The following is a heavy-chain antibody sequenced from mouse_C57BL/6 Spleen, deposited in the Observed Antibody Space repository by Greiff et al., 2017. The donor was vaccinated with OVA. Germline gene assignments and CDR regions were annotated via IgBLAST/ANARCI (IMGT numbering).Heavy chain of an antibody. CDR3: ASNGRPPAMDY. Sequence: VKLVESGPGLVAPSQSLSITCTVSGFSLINYGVSWVRQPPGKGLEWLGGIRGDGSTNYHSALISRRCISKNNSKREVYLKLHILQTDDTATYYCASNGRPPAMDYWGQGTSVTVSS. CDR1: GFSLINYG. J-gene: IGHJ4*01. CDR2: IRGDGST. D-gene: IGHD1-1*02. V-gene: IGHV2-3*01.